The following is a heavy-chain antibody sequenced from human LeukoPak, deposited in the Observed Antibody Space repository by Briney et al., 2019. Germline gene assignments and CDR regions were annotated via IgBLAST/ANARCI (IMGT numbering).Heavy chain of an antibody. CDR1: GFXFSSHS. J-gene: IGHJ4*02. CDR3: ARDNGYSNGHAFDS. V-gene: IGHV3-30-3*01. D-gene: IGHD5-18*01. Sequence: PGRSLRLSCAASGFXFSSHSIHWVRQAPGKGLEWVALILYDGSNTYYSHSVKGRFTISRDDCKNTLCLQMNSLRPEDTAVYYCARDNGYSNGHAFDSWGQGIMVTVSS. CDR2: ILYDGSNT.